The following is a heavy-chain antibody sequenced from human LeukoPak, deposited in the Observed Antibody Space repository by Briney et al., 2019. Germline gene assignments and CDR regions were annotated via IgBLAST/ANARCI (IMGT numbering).Heavy chain of an antibody. D-gene: IGHD5-12*01. V-gene: IGHV3-7*01. CDR3: ARDGLPFDF. CDR1: GFRFSSYW. J-gene: IGHJ4*02. CDR2: IKQDGSEK. Sequence: GGSLRLSCAASGFRFSSYWMSWVRQAPGKGLEWVANIKQDGSEKYYVDSVKGRFTLSRDNAKNSLYLQMNSLRAEDTAVYFCARDGLPFDFWGQGTLVTVSS.